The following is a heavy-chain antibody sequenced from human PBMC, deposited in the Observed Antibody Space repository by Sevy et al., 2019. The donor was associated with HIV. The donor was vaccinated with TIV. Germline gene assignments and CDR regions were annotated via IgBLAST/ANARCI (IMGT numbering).Heavy chain of an antibody. CDR3: AKDLVSMASRQGYFDY. CDR1: GFTFSNYA. V-gene: IGHV3-23*01. J-gene: IGHJ4*02. Sequence: GGSLRLSCAASGFTFSNYAMNWVRQAPGKGLEWVSTISGTGLSTYYADSVKGRFTISRDNSKNTLYLQMNTLRAEDTDFYFYAKDLVSMASRQGYFDYWGQATLVTVSS. CDR2: ISGTGLST.